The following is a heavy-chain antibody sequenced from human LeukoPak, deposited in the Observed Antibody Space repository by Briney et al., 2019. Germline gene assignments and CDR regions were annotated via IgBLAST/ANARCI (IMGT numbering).Heavy chain of an antibody. CDR1: GYTFTGYY. Sequence: SVKVSCKASGYTFTGYYLHWVRQAPGQGLEWMGWIYPKTGGTSYAQKFKGRVTMTRDTSISTAYMELIGLRSDDTAVYYCAGPWDQVGFDPWGQGTLVSVSS. CDR2: IYPKTGGT. V-gene: IGHV1-2*02. D-gene: IGHD1-26*01. CDR3: AGPWDQVGFDP. J-gene: IGHJ5*02.